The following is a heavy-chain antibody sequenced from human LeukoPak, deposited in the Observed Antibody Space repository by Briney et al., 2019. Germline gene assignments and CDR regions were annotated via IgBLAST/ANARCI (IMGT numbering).Heavy chain of an antibody. Sequence: PGGSLRLSCVGSGFSFSDYALHWVRQAPGKGLEWVALISYDEANKYYADSVKGRFTISRDNSENTLYLQIGRLKPEDTAIYYCARGHPYYSGRYYYFDYWGQGTPVAVSS. V-gene: IGHV3-30-3*01. CDR1: GFSFSDYA. CDR3: ARGHPYYSGRYYYFDY. CDR2: ISYDEANK. J-gene: IGHJ4*02. D-gene: IGHD3-10*01.